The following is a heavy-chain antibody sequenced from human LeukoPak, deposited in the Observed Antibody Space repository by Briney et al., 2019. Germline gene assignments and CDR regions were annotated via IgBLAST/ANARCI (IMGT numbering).Heavy chain of an antibody. CDR3: ARVGISYDSSGYYSTPDY. CDR2: MNPNSGGT. CDR1: GYTFTSHD. D-gene: IGHD3-22*01. V-gene: IGHV1-2*02. Sequence: PKASVKVSCKASGYTFTSHDINWVRQATGQGLEWMGWMNPNSGGTNYAQKFQGRVTMTRDTSISTAYMELSRLRSDDTAVYYCARVGISYDSSGYYSTPDYWGQGTLVTVSS. J-gene: IGHJ4*02.